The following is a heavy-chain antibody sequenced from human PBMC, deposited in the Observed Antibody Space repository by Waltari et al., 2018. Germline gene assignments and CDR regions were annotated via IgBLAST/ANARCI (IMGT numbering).Heavy chain of an antibody. V-gene: IGHV3-13*01. CDR3: VRGYNGFEY. CDR2: IGTAGDT. D-gene: IGHD3-10*01. CDR1: GFTISSYE. J-gene: IGHJ4*02. Sequence: EVQLVESGGGLVQPGGSLRLSCAASGFTISSYERHWARQATGKGLGWVSGIGTAGDTYSAGSVKGRFTISREDAKNSLYLKMNSLRAGDTAVYYCVRGYNGFEYWGQGTLVTVSS.